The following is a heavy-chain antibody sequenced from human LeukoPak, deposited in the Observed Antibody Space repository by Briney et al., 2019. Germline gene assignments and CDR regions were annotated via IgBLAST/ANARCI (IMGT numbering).Heavy chain of an antibody. J-gene: IGHJ4*02. CDR3: ARRGAAMVLFDY. CDR2: TYYSGGT. CDR1: GGSLSSYY. D-gene: IGHD5-18*01. Sequence: KSSETLSLTCTVSGGSLSSYYWSWIRQPPGKGLEWIGYTYYSGGTNYNPSLKSRVTISVDTSKNQFSLKLSSVTAADTAVYYCARRGAAMVLFDYWGQGTLVTVSS. V-gene: IGHV4-59*08.